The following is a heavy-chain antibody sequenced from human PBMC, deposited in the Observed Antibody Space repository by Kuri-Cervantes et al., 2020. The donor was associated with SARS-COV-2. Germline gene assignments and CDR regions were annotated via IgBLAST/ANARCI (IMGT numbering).Heavy chain of an antibody. CDR2: IYGGGST. CDR3: ARGYEARYSSSWYLDY. Sequence: GGSLRLSCAPSGFTVSSNYMSWVRQAPGKGLEWVSIIYGGGSTYYADSVKGRFTISRDNSKNTLYLQMNSLRAEDTAVYYCARGYEARYSSSWYLDYWGQGTLVTVSS. D-gene: IGHD6-13*01. CDR1: GFTVSSNY. J-gene: IGHJ4*02. V-gene: IGHV3-53*01.